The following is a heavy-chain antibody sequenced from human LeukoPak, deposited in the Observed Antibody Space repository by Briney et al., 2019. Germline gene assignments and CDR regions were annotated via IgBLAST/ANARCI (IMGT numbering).Heavy chain of an antibody. CDR1: GVTFSSYV. CDR3: AKDLSGSYYLGGY. D-gene: IGHD1-26*01. V-gene: IGHV3-23*01. CDR2: ISGSGGST. Sequence: GGSLRLSCEASGVTFSSYVMSWVRQAPGKGPEWVSAISGSGGSTYYADSVKGRFTISRDNSKNTLYLQMNSLRAEDTAVYYCAKDLSGSYYLGGYWGQGTLVTVSS. J-gene: IGHJ4*02.